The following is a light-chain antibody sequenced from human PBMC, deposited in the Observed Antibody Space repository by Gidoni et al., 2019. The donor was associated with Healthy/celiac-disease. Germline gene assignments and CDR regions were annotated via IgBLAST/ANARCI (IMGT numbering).Light chain of an antibody. J-gene: IGKJ2*01. CDR1: QCISSW. CDR3: QEYNS. CDR2: KES. Sequence: DIQLTQSPSTLSSSVGDRVTSTCRARQCISSWLAWYQPKPGRAHKLLLYKESSLESGVPARLSGSGSGTEFTLTMSSLQPDDFATYYCQEYNSFGQGTKLEIK. V-gene: IGKV1-5*03.